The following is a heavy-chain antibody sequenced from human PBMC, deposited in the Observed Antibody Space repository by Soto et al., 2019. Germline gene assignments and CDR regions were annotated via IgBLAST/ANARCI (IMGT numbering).Heavy chain of an antibody. CDR2: IWYDGSNK. J-gene: IGHJ4*02. D-gene: IGHD6-13*01. Sequence: GGSLRLSCAASGFTFSSYGMHWVRQAPGKGLEWVAVIWYDGSNKYYADSVKGRFTISRDNSKNTLYLQMNSLRAEDTAMYYCARDRLYSSSWQYYFDYWGQGTLVTVSS. CDR1: GFTFSSYG. V-gene: IGHV3-33*01. CDR3: ARDRLYSSSWQYYFDY.